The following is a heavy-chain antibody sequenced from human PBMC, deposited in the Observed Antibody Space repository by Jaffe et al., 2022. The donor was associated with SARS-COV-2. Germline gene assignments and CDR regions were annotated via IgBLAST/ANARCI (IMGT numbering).Heavy chain of an antibody. CDR1: GFTFSSYA. V-gene: IGHV3-30-3*01. CDR2: ISYDGSNK. CDR3: ASDSSGYSNWFDP. J-gene: IGHJ5*02. Sequence: QVQLVESGGGVVQPGRSLRLSCAASGFTFSSYAMHWVRQAPGKGLEWVAVISYDGSNKYYADSVKGRFTISRDNSKNTLYLQMNSLRAEDTAVYYCASDSSGYSNWFDPWGQGTLVTVSS. D-gene: IGHD3-22*01.